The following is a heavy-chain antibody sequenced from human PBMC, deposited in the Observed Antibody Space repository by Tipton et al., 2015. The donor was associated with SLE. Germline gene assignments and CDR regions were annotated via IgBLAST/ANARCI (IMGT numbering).Heavy chain of an antibody. Sequence: TLSLTCTVSGGSISSHYWSWIRQPPGKGLEWIGYFYDSGSSNYNPSLKSRVTISGDTSKRQFSLKLTSLTAADTAVYFCARTVAGVAEYFQHWGQGTLVAVSS. J-gene: IGHJ1*01. CDR2: FYDSGSS. CDR3: ARTVAGVAEYFQH. D-gene: IGHD6-19*01. V-gene: IGHV4-59*11. CDR1: GGSISSHY.